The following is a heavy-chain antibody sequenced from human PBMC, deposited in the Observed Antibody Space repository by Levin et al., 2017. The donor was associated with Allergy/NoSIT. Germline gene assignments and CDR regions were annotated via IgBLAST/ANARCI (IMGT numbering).Heavy chain of an antibody. CDR3: ARGTFCTSGSCSATGFDM. J-gene: IGHJ3*02. D-gene: IGHD2-2*01. V-gene: IGHV3-13*04. CDR1: EFTFSNYD. Sequence: GESLKISCAASEFTFSNYDIHWVRQATGKGLEWVSAIGTAGDTYYTDSVKGRFTTSRENAKNSLYLQMNSLTVGDTAVYYCARGTFCTSGSCSATGFDMWGQGTMVTVSS. CDR2: IGTAGDT.